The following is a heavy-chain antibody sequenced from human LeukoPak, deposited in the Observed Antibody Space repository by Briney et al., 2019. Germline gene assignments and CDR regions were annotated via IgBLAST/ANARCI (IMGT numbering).Heavy chain of an antibody. J-gene: IGHJ4*02. V-gene: IGHV3-15*01. CDR1: GFTFTHAW. D-gene: IGHD6-13*01. CDR3: TTDDLDSSSYVGLDY. Sequence: PGGSLRLSCAASGFTFTHAWMNWVRQAPGKGLEWVGRIKTKANGGTTDYAAPVKARFTISRDDSRNTLYLQMNSLKTEDTAVYYCTTDDLDSSSYVGLDYWGQGTLVTVSS. CDR2: IKTKANGGTT.